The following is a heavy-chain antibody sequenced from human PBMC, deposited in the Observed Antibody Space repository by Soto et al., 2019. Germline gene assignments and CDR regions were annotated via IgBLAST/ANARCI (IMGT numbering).Heavy chain of an antibody. CDR2: ISAYNGNT. Sequence: GASVKVSCKASGYTCTSYGISWVRQAPGQGLEWMGWISAYNGNTNYAQKLQGRVTMTTDTSTSTAYMELRSLRSDDTAVYYCAREVSTVRGVIINRWFDPWGQGTLVTVSS. D-gene: IGHD3-10*01. CDR3: AREVSTVRGVIINRWFDP. J-gene: IGHJ5*02. CDR1: GYTCTSYG. V-gene: IGHV1-18*01.